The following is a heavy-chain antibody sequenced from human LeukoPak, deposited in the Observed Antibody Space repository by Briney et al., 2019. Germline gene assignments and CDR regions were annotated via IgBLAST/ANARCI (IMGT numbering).Heavy chain of an antibody. J-gene: IGHJ6*03. CDR2: IYYSGST. Sequence: SETLSLTCTVSGGSISSSNYYWGWIRQPPGKGLEWIGTIYYSGSTYYNPSLKSRVTISVDTSKNQFSLKLSSVTAADTAVYYCAKGYGWEASYYYYMDAWGKGTTVTISS. CDR1: GGSISSSNYY. V-gene: IGHV4-39*07. D-gene: IGHD1-26*01. CDR3: AKGYGWEASYYYYMDA.